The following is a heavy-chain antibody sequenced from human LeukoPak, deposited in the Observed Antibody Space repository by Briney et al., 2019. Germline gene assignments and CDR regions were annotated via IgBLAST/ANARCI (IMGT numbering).Heavy chain of an antibody. CDR2: ISSSGSTI. CDR1: GFTFSSYE. CDR3: ARLRRGFGELLIDY. D-gene: IGHD3-10*01. Sequence: GGSLRLSCAASGFTFSSYEMNWVRQAPGKGLEWVSYISSSGSTIYYADSVKGRFTISRDNAKKSLYLQMNSLRAEDTAVYFCARLRRGFGELLIDYWGQGTLVTVSS. J-gene: IGHJ4*02. V-gene: IGHV3-48*03.